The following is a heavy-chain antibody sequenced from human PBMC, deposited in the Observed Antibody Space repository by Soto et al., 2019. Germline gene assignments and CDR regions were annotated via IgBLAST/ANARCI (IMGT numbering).Heavy chain of an antibody. Sequence: VESGGGLVQPGGSLRLSCGASGFAFTKEWMSWVRQAPGKGPEWVAKINPDGGDKTYVDSVRGRFTISRDNTKNLVYLQMNSLSDEYTAVYYCAMETWWRLPLWGQGTMVTVSS. CDR1: GFAFTKEW. V-gene: IGHV3-7*04. D-gene: IGHD2-15*01. J-gene: IGHJ3*01. CDR2: INPDGGDK. CDR3: AMETWWRLPL.